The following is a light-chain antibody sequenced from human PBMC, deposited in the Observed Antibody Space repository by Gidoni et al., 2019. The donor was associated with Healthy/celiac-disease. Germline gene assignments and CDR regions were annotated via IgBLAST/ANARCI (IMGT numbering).Light chain of an antibody. Sequence: PSSLSASVGDRVTITCQASQDISNYLNWYQQKPGKAPKLLIYDASNLETGVPSRFSGSGSGTDFTFTISSLQPEDIATYYCQQYDNLPYTFGQGTKLEIK. V-gene: IGKV1-33*01. CDR1: QDISNY. CDR2: DAS. J-gene: IGKJ2*01. CDR3: QQYDNLPYT.